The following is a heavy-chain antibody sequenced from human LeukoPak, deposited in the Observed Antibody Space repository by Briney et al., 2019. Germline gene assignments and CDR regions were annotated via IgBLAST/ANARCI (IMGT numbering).Heavy chain of an antibody. Sequence: GASVKVSCKAVGYISSSYGISWVRQAPGQGLEWMGWISGYNGDTNYAQNLHDRLTMSTDTSTSTAYMELTSLRSDDTAAYYCARRERCCSGWYEDHWGQGTLVTVSS. CDR2: ISGYNGDT. J-gene: IGHJ4*02. CDR3: ARRERCCSGWYEDH. D-gene: IGHD6-19*01. V-gene: IGHV1-18*01. CDR1: GYISSSYG.